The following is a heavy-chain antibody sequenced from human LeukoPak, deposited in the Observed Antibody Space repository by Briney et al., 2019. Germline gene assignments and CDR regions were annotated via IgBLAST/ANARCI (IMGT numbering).Heavy chain of an antibody. J-gene: IGHJ4*02. Sequence: SETLSLTCTVSGGSISSYYWSWVRQPAGKGLEWIGRIYASGNTNYNPSLKGRVTISVDTSKNQFSLKLSSVTAADTAVYYCARHEDGLEWLLWWGQGTLVTVSS. D-gene: IGHD3-3*01. CDR2: IYASGNT. CDR3: ARHEDGLEWLLW. CDR1: GGSISSYY. V-gene: IGHV4-4*07.